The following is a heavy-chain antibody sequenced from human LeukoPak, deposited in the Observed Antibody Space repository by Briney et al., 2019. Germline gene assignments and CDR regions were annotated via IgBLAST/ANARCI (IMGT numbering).Heavy chain of an antibody. CDR3: VRGLYSHGSGNSLSVSDYGTDV. J-gene: IGHJ6*02. D-gene: IGHD3-10*01. V-gene: IGHV1-69*13. CDR1: GGTFSSYA. CDR2: IIPIFGTA. Sequence: SVKVSCKASGGTFSSYAISWVRQAPGQGLEWMGGIIPIFGTANYAQKFQGRVTITADGFTSSAYMELSSLRSEDTAVYYCVRGLYSHGSGNSLSVSDYGTDVWGQGTTVTVSS.